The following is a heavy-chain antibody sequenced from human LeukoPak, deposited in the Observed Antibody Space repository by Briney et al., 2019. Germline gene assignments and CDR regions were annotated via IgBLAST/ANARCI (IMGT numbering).Heavy chain of an antibody. J-gene: IGHJ4*02. V-gene: IGHV1-69*04. D-gene: IGHD2-15*01. CDR1: GDTFIPYT. CDR3: ARDHCSPGTCLGGH. CDR2: IIPSLDVA. Sequence: GASVKVSCKASGDTFIPYTFSWVRLAPGQGLEWIGRIIPSLDVANYAQKFQGRVTLSVDRDTATTYMEVTSLRSEDTAIYYCARDHCSPGTCLGGHWGQGTLVTVSS.